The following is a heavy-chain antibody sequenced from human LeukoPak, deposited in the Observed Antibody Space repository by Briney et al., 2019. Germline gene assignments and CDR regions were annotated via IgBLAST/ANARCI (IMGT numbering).Heavy chain of an antibody. CDR2: IYTSGST. CDR3: ARGKDYYDSSGYYGNFDY. V-gene: IGHV4-4*07. J-gene: IGHJ4*02. Sequence: SETLSLTCTVSGGSISSYHWSWLRQPAGKGLEGFGRIYTSGSTNYNHSLKSRVTMSVDTSKNQFSLKLSSVTAADTAVYYCARGKDYYDSSGYYGNFDYWGQGTLVTVSS. D-gene: IGHD3-22*01. CDR1: GGSISSYH.